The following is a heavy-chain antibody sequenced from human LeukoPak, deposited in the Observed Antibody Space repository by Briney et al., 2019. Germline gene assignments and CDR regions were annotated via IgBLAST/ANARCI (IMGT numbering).Heavy chain of an antibody. CDR3: ARFRVAVAGEYYFDY. V-gene: IGHV1-46*01. CDR2: INPSGGST. D-gene: IGHD6-19*01. J-gene: IGHJ4*02. CDR1: GYTFTRYY. Sequence: ASGKVSCKASGYTFTRYYMHWVRQAPGQGLEWMGIINPSGGSTSYGQKFQGRVTMTRDMSTSTVYMELSSLRSEDTAVYYCARFRVAVAGEYYFDYWGQGTLVTVSS.